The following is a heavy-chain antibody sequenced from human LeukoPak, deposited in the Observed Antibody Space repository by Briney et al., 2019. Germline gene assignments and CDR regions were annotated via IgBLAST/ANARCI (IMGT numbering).Heavy chain of an antibody. Sequence: SETLSLTCAVYGGSFSGYYWSWIRQPPGKGLEWIGEINHSGSTNYNPSLKSRVTISVDTSKSQFSPKLSSVTAADTAVYYCARVPNDYWGQGTLVTVSS. V-gene: IGHV4-34*01. CDR2: INHSGST. J-gene: IGHJ4*02. CDR3: ARVPNDY. CDR1: GGSFSGYY.